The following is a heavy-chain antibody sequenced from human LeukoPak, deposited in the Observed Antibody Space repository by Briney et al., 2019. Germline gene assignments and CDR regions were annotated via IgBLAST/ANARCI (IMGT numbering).Heavy chain of an antibody. CDR1: GFTFDDYA. V-gene: IGHV3-9*01. Sequence: GRSLRLSCAASGFTFDDYAMHWVRQAPGKGLEWVSGISWNSGSIGYADSVKGRFTISRDNAKNSLYLQMNSLRAEDTALYYCASREKDYFDYSGQGTLVTVSS. J-gene: IGHJ4*02. D-gene: IGHD3-10*01. CDR2: ISWNSGSI. CDR3: ASREKDYFDY.